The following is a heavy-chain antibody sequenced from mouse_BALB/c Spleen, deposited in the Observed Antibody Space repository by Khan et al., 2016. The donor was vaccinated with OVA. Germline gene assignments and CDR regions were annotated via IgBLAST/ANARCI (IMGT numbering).Heavy chain of an antibody. J-gene: IGHJ3*01. D-gene: IGHD2-4*01. CDR3: DRNYDYDEGLAY. CDR2: IWSGGST. Sequence: QVQLKQSGPGLVQPSQSLSITCTVSGFSLTTYGVHWVRQSPGKGLEWLGVIWSGGSTDYNAAFISRLSISKDNSKSQVFFKMNSLQANDTAIYYFDRNYDYDEGLAYWGQGTLVTVSA. CDR1: GFSLTTYG. V-gene: IGHV2-2*02.